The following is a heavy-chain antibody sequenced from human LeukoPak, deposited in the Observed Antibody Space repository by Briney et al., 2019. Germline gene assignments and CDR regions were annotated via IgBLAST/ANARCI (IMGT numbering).Heavy chain of an antibody. Sequence: ASVKVSCKASGGTFSSYAISWVRQAPGQGFEWMGGIIPIFGTANYAQKFQGRVTITTDESTSTAYMELSSLRSEDTAVYYCARVRIEARNYFDYWGQGTLVTVSS. CDR1: GGTFSSYA. J-gene: IGHJ4*02. V-gene: IGHV1-69*05. D-gene: IGHD6-6*01. CDR3: ARVRIEARNYFDY. CDR2: IIPIFGTA.